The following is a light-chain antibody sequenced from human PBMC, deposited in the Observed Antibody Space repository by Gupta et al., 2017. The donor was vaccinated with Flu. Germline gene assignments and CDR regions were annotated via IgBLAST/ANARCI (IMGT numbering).Light chain of an antibody. J-gene: IGKJ2*03. CDR3: QQYNSYPYS. CDR1: QSISSW. CDR2: KAS. V-gene: IGKV1-5*03. Sequence: LSASVGDRVTITCRASQSISSWLAWYQQKPGKAPKLLIYKASSLESGVPSRFSGSGSGTEFTLTISSLQPDDFATYYCQQYNSYPYSFGQGTKLEIK.